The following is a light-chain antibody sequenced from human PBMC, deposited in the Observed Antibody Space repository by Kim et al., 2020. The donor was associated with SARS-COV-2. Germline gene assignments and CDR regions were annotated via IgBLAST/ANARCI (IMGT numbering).Light chain of an antibody. J-gene: IGLJ2*01. CDR3: GTWDSSLNAGV. CDR2: DNY. V-gene: IGLV1-51*01. CDR1: IPNIGNNY. Sequence: GPKVTISCSGSIPNIGNNYVSWYQQLPGAAPKLLIYDNYKRPSGIPDRFSGSKSGTSATLGITGLQTGDEADYYCGTWDSSLNAGVFGGGTQLTVL.